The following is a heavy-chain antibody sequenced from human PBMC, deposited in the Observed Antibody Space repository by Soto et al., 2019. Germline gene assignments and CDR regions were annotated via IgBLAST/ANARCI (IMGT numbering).Heavy chain of an antibody. CDR1: GDSVSSNSAA. CDR3: ARDLDYDSSGYYYGYFDY. J-gene: IGHJ4*02. CDR2: TYYRSKWYN. D-gene: IGHD3-22*01. V-gene: IGHV6-1*01. Sequence: SQTLSLTCAISGDSVSSNSAAWNWIRQSPSRGLEWLGRTYYRSKWYNDYAVSVKSRITINPDTSKNQFSLQLNSVTPEDTAVYYCARDLDYDSSGYYYGYFDYWGQGTLVTVSS.